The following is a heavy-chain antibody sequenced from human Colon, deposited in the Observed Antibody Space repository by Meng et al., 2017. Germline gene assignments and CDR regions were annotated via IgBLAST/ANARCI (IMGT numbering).Heavy chain of an antibody. J-gene: IGHJ6*02. Sequence: SSVKVSCKASGGTFSSYAISWVRQAPGQGLEWMGEIIPIFGTANYAQKFQGRVTITADESTSTAYMELSSLRSEDTAVYYCARGLGGIVGATPFYYGIDVWGQGTTVTVSS. CDR1: GGTFSSYA. CDR2: IIPIFGTA. V-gene: IGHV1-69*13. CDR3: ARGLGGIVGATPFYYGIDV. D-gene: IGHD1-26*01.